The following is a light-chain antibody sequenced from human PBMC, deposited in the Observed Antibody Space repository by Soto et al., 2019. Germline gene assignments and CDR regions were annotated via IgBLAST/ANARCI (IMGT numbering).Light chain of an antibody. CDR3: QQYDSLLRAA. J-gene: IGKJ4*01. CDR1: QDISNY. V-gene: IGKV1-33*01. Sequence: DIQMTQSPSSLSASVGDRVTITCQASQDISNYLNWYQQKPGKAPKLLIYDASNLETGVPSRFSGSGSGTDFIFTINSLQPEDIATYYCQQYDSLLRAAFGGGTKVEIK. CDR2: DAS.